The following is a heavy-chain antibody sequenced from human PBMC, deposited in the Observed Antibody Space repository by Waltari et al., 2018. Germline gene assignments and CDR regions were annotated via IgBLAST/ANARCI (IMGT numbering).Heavy chain of an antibody. Sequence: EVQLVQSGAEVKKPGESLKISCKGSGYSFTSYWIGWVRQMPGKGLEWIGISYPGDSDTRYSPSFQGQVTISADKSISTAYLQWSSLKASDTAMYYCARRSYCGGDCYAIDYWGQGTLVTVSS. CDR3: ARRSYCGGDCYAIDY. CDR2: SYPGDSDT. D-gene: IGHD2-21*01. CDR1: GYSFTSYW. J-gene: IGHJ4*02. V-gene: IGHV5-51*03.